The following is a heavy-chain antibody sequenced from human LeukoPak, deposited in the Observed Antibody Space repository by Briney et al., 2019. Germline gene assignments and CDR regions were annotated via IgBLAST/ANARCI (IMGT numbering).Heavy chain of an antibody. CDR2: ISAYNGNT. V-gene: IGHV1-18*01. D-gene: IGHD1-7*01. J-gene: IGHJ3*02. CDR3: ARASGITGTTGDAFDI. Sequence: GASVKVSCKASGYTFTSYGISWVRQAPGQGLEWMGWISAYNGNTNYAQKLQGRVTMTTDTSTSTAYMELRSLRSDDTAVYYCARASGITGTTGDAFDIWGQGTMVTVSS. CDR1: GYTFTSYG.